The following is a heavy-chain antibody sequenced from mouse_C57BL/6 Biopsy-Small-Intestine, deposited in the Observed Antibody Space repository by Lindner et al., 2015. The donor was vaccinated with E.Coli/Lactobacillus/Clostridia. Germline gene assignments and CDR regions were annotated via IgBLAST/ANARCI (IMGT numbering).Heavy chain of an antibody. CDR2: ISIYNMNT. D-gene: IGHD2-1*01. V-gene: IGHV1S61*01. Sequence: SVKVSCKASGHTFDTYGISWVRQAPGQGLEWMGWISIYNMNTKYAEKVQGRVTMTTDTSTNTVYMELRSLRSDDTAVYYCARDGDVVLKGTPDCYYNYGMDVWGQGTTVTVSS. CDR1: GHTFDTYG. J-gene: IGHJ1*01. CDR3: ARDGDVVLKGTPDCYYNYGMDV.